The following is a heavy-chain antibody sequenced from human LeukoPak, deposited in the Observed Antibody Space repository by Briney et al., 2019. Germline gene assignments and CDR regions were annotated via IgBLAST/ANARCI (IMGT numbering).Heavy chain of an antibody. CDR1: GGSISSSPYY. CDR3: ARHASVDGNWPRPLDY. V-gene: IGHV4-39*01. Sequence: SETLSLTCTVSGGSISSSPYYWGWIRQPPGKGLEWIGNIYYSGSTYYNPSLKTRVTISVDTSKNQFSLKLTSVTAADTAVYYCARHASVDGNWPRPLDYWGQGSLVTIS. D-gene: IGHD6-19*01. CDR2: IYYSGST. J-gene: IGHJ4*02.